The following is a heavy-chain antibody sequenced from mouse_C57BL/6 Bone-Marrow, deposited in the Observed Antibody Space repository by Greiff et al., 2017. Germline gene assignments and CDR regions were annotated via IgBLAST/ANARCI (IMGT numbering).Heavy chain of an antibody. CDR3: ARDDYDDY. CDR2: IYPGSGDT. D-gene: IGHD2-4*01. CDR1: GYTFTSYG. Sequence: VHLVESGAELARPGASVKLSCKASGYTFTSYGISWVKQRTGQGLEWIGEIYPGSGDTNYNEKFKGKATLTADKSSSTAYMELRSLTSADSAVYSCARDDYDDYWGQGTTLTVSS. J-gene: IGHJ2*01. V-gene: IGHV1-81*01.